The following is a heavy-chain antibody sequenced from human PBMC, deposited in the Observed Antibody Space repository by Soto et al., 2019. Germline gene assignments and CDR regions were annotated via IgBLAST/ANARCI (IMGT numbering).Heavy chain of an antibody. CDR1: GDTVSSTSAA. Sequence: SQTLSLTCVISGDTVSSTSAAWTWIRQSPSRGLEWVGRTYYRSKWYNDYAVSVKGRIIINSDTSKNQFSLQLNSVTPDDTAVYYCARDSSCYGPFGYRRQRTLVPVSS. CDR2: TYYRSKWYN. D-gene: IGHD5-12*01. J-gene: IGHJ4*02. CDR3: ARDSSCYGPFGY. V-gene: IGHV6-1*01.